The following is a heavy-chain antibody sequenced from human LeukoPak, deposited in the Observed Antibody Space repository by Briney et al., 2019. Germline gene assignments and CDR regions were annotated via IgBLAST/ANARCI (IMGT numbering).Heavy chain of an antibody. Sequence: PSETLSLTCAVYGGSFSGYYWSWIRQPPGKGLEWIGEINHSGSTNYNPSLKSRVTISVDTSKNQFSLKLSSVTAADTAVYYCARGRKYCSSTSCYPVRGYYYYYMDVWGKGTTVTVSS. CDR2: INHSGST. CDR1: GGSFSGYY. D-gene: IGHD2-2*01. V-gene: IGHV4-34*01. CDR3: ARGRKYCSSTSCYPVRGYYYYYMDV. J-gene: IGHJ6*03.